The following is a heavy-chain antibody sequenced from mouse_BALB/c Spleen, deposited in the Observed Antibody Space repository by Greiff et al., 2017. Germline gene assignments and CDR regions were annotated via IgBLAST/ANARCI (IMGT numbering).Heavy chain of an antibody. CDR2: IWAGGST. Sequence: VHLVESGPGLVAPSQSLSITCTVSGFSLTSYGVHWVRQPPGKGLEWLGVIWAGGSTNYNSALMSRLSISKDNSKSQVFLKMNSLQTDDTAMYYCARGIYYGSSYNAMDYWGQGTSGTVSS. J-gene: IGHJ4*01. V-gene: IGHV2-9*02. CDR1: GFSLTSYG. CDR3: ARGIYYGSSYNAMDY. D-gene: IGHD1-1*01.